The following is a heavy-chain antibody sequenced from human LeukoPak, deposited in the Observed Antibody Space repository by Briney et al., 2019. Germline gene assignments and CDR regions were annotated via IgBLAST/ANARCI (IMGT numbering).Heavy chain of an antibody. V-gene: IGHV5-51*01. J-gene: IGHJ6*03. CDR1: GYSLTSYW. D-gene: IGHD5-12*01. CDR3: ARHVAGYSGYDGAGDYYYYYMDV. Sequence: GESLKISCKGSGYSLTSYWIGWVRQMPGKGLEWMGIIYPGDSDTRYSPSFQGQVTISADKSISTAYLQWSSLKASDTAMYYCARHVAGYSGYDGAGDYYYYYMDVWGKGTTVTISS. CDR2: IYPGDSDT.